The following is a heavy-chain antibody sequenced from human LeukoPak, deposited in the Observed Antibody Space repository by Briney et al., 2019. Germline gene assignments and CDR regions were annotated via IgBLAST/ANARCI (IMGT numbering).Heavy chain of an antibody. Sequence: PSETLSLTCTVSGGSISSYYWSWIRQPPGKGLEWIGYIYYSGSTNYNPSLKSRVTISVDTSKNQFSLKLSSVTAVDTAVYYCARGIAAAGYWYFDLWGRGTLVTVSS. CDR2: IYYSGST. J-gene: IGHJ2*01. CDR1: GGSISSYY. CDR3: ARGIAAAGYWYFDL. D-gene: IGHD6-13*01. V-gene: IGHV4-59*01.